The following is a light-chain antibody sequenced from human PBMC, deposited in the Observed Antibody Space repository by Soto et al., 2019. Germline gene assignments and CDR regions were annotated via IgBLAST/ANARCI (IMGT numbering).Light chain of an antibody. V-gene: IGLV4-69*01. CDR3: QTWGTGIRV. Sequence: QSVLTQSPSASASLGASGKLTCTLSSGHSNYAIAWHQQQPEKGPRYLMKVNSDGSHRKGDGIPDRFSGSSSGAQRYLTISSLQSEDEADYYCQTWGTGIRVFGTGTKLTVL. CDR2: VNSDGSH. CDR1: SGHSNYA. J-gene: IGLJ1*01.